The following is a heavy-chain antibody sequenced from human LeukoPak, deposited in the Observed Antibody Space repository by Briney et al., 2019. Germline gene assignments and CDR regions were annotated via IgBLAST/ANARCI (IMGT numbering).Heavy chain of an antibody. J-gene: IGHJ4*02. CDR1: GYTFTSYY. V-gene: IGHV1-18*04. D-gene: IGHD2-15*01. CDR3: AREMGYCSGGSCYYVY. CDR2: ISAYNGNT. Sequence: ASVKVSCKASGYTFTSYYMHWVRQAPGQGLEWMGWISAYNGNTNYAQKLQGRVTMTTDTSTSTAYMELRSLRSDDTAVYYCAREMGYCSGGSCYYVYWGQGTLVTVSS.